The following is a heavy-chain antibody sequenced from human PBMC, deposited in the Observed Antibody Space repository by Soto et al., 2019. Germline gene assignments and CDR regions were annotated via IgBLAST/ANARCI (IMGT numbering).Heavy chain of an antibody. D-gene: IGHD4-17*01. J-gene: IGHJ6*02. V-gene: IGHV3-30*18. CDR1: GFTFSSYG. CDR2: ISYDGSNK. Sequence: GESLKISCAASGFTFSSYGMHWVRQAPGKGLEWVAVISYDGSNKYYADSVKGRFTISRDNSKNTLYLQMNSLRAEDTAVYYCAKDPVTTRDYYYGMDVWGQGTTVTVSS. CDR3: AKDPVTTRDYYYGMDV.